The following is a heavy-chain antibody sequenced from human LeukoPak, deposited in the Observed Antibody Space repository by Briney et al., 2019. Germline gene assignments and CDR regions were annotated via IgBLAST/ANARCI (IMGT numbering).Heavy chain of an antibody. J-gene: IGHJ4*02. CDR2: ISGYDNSL. V-gene: IGHV3-21*06. CDR1: GYKLNDYS. Sequence: PGGSLRLSCTLSGYKLNDYSMMWLRQAPGEGRECVSSISGYDNSLYYEDSVRGRFTISRDDATNSLFLHMNSLRAEDTAMYYCARVPKQRLLLQWFSDFWGQGILVAVSS. CDR3: ARVPKQRLLLQWFSDF. D-gene: IGHD6-19*01.